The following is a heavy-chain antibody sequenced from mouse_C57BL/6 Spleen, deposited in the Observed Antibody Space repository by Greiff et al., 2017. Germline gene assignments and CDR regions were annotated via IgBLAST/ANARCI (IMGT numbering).Heavy chain of an antibody. V-gene: IGHV1-54*01. Sequence: QVQLQQSGAELVRPGTSVKVSCKASGYAFTNYLIAWVKQRPGQGLEWIGVINPGSGGTNYNEKFKGKATLTADKSSSTAYMQLSSLTSEDSAVYFCARSSIDSNYEAMDYWGQGTSVTVSS. CDR3: ARSSIDSNYEAMDY. CDR1: GYAFTNYL. D-gene: IGHD2-5*01. J-gene: IGHJ4*01. CDR2: INPGSGGT.